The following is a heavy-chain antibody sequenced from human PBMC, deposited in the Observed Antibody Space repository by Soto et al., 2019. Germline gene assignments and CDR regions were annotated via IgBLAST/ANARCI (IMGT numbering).Heavy chain of an antibody. Sequence: EVQLVESGGGLVQPGGSLRLACAASGLSFSDHHMDWVRQAPGKGLEWVGRIKKRADSYTTHYSASVKGRFTISRDDSRNSLYLQMDSLKTEETAVYYCADVGPAFGLDVWGQGTTVTVSS. J-gene: IGHJ6*02. V-gene: IGHV3-72*01. D-gene: IGHD1-26*01. CDR3: ADVGPAFGLDV. CDR2: IKKRADSYTT. CDR1: GLSFSDHH.